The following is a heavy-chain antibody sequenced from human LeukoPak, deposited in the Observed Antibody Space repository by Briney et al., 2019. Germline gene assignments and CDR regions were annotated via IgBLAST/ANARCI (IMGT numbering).Heavy chain of an antibody. CDR1: GFTIGSYA. D-gene: IGHD3-22*01. CDR3: AKDGGNYYDTAGNHLMRSYMDV. CDR2: ISHDAKST. J-gene: IGHJ6*04. V-gene: IGHV3-30*02. Sequence: GGSLRLSCAVSGFTIGSYAMHWVRQAPGKGLEWVTVISHDAKSTYHVDSVKGRFTISRDNSKNTLYLQMNSLRAEDTAVYYCAKDGGNYYDTAGNHLMRSYMDVWGKGTTVTVSS.